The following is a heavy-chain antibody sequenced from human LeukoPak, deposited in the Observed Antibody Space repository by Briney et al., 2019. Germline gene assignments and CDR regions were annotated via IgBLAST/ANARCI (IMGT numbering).Heavy chain of an antibody. CDR1: GFTFSNYA. CDR2: ITGGGSGI. CDR3: AKWGDYDVLTGYYVSDY. J-gene: IGHJ4*02. D-gene: IGHD3-9*01. V-gene: IGHV3-23*01. Sequence: GASLRLSCAASGFTFSNYAMSWVRQAPGKGLEWVSAITGGGSGIYYADSMKSRFTISRDNSKNTLYLQINSLRAEDTAVYYCAKWGDYDVLTGYYVSDYWGQGTPVTVSS.